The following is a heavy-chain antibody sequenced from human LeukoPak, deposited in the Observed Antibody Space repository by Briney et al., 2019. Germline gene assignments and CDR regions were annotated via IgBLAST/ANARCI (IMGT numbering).Heavy chain of an antibody. D-gene: IGHD6-19*01. CDR3: AREKRVSSGWYDYFDY. J-gene: IGHJ4*02. Sequence: KPSETLSLTCTVSGGSISSYYWSWIRQPAGKGLEWIGRIYTSGSTNYNPSLKSRVTISVDTSKNQFSLKLSSVTAADTAVYYCAREKRVSSGWYDYFDYWGQGTLVTVSS. CDR2: IYTSGST. V-gene: IGHV4-4*07. CDR1: GGSISSYY.